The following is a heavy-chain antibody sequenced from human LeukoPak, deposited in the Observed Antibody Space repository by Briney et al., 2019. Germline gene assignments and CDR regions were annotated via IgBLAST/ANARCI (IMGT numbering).Heavy chain of an antibody. Sequence: ASVKVSCKASGYTFTGYYMHWVRQAPGQGLEWMGRINPNSGGTNYAQKFQGRVTMTRDMSISTAYMDLSRLRSDDTAVYYCARDMSGRTAYFQHWGQGTLVTVSS. J-gene: IGHJ1*01. D-gene: IGHD1-26*01. CDR1: GYTFTGYY. CDR3: ARDMSGRTAYFQH. CDR2: INPNSGGT. V-gene: IGHV1-2*06.